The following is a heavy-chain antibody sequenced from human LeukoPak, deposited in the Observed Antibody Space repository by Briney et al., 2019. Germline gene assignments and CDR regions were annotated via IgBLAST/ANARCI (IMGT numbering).Heavy chain of an antibody. CDR2: ISYDGSSK. V-gene: IGHV3-30*04. CDR1: GFTFSSYA. Sequence: GGSLRLSCAASGFTFSSYAMHWVRQAPGKGLEWVAVISYDGSSKYYADSVKGRFTISRDNSKNTLYLQMNSLRAEDTAVYYCARETIIAVAGTNYYYGMDVWGQGTTVTVSS. D-gene: IGHD6-19*01. CDR3: ARETIIAVAGTNYYYGMDV. J-gene: IGHJ6*02.